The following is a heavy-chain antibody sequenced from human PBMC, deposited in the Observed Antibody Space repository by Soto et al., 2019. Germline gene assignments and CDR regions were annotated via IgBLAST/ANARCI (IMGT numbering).Heavy chain of an antibody. CDR1: GGTFSSYA. CDR2: IIPIFGTA. V-gene: IGHV1-69*06. J-gene: IGHJ6*02. Sequence: GASVKVSCKASGGTFSSYAISWVRQAPGQGLEWMGGIIPIFGTANYAQKFQGRVTITADKSTSSAYMELSSLRSEDTAVYYCARDSGSYSYHYYGLDVWGQGTTVTVS. CDR3: ARDSGSYSYHYYGLDV. D-gene: IGHD1-26*01.